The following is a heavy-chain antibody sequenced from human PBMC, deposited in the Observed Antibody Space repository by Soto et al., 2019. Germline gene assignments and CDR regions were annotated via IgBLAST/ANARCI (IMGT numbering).Heavy chain of an antibody. CDR2: ISTSIDAT. CDR1: GFAFSNYA. J-gene: IGHJ4*02. Sequence: GGSLRLSCAASGFAFSNYAMHWVRQAPGKGLEWVSSISTSIDATYYADSVKGRFAISRDDSKNTLYLQMNSLRAEDSAVYYCAKDRTVAARNFDYWGQGTQVTVSS. D-gene: IGHD6-6*01. CDR3: AKDRTVAARNFDY. V-gene: IGHV3-23*01.